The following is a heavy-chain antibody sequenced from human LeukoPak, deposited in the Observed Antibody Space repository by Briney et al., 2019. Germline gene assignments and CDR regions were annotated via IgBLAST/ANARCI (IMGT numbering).Heavy chain of an antibody. Sequence: PSQTLSLTYTVSGGSISSGSYYWSWIRQPAGKGLEWIGRIYTSGSTNYNPSLKSRVTISVHTSKNQSSLKLSSVTAADTAVYYCARGGYDILTGYNWFDPWGQGTLVTVSS. CDR2: IYTSGST. CDR1: GGSISSGSYY. CDR3: ARGGYDILTGYNWFDP. J-gene: IGHJ5*02. V-gene: IGHV4-61*02. D-gene: IGHD3-9*01.